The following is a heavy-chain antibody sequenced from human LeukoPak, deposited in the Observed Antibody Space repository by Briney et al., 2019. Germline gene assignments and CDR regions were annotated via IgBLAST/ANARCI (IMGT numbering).Heavy chain of an antibody. D-gene: IGHD4-17*01. Sequence: GGSLRLSCAASGFTFSNYWMSWVSQTPGKGLEWVASIEQDGSEKYYVDSVKGRFTISRDNAKNSLFLQMNSLRADDTAVYYCARPSVLGPNTDYWGQGTLLTVSS. CDR1: GFTFSNYW. CDR2: IEQDGSEK. J-gene: IGHJ4*02. V-gene: IGHV3-7*01. CDR3: ARPSVLGPNTDY.